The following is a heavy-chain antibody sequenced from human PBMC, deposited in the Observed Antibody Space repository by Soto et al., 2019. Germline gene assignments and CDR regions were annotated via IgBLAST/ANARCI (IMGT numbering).Heavy chain of an antibody. CDR2: IYPGDSHT. CDR1: GYTFNSYW. J-gene: IGHJ4*02. CDR3: ARLQGSGWSFDY. Sequence: PGESLKISCKGTGYTFNSYWIGGVRQMPGKGLEWMGIIYPGDSHTRYSPSFQGQVTISADKSISTAYLQWSSLKASDTAMYYCARLQGSGWSFDYWGQGTLVTVSS. V-gene: IGHV5-51*03. D-gene: IGHD6-19*01.